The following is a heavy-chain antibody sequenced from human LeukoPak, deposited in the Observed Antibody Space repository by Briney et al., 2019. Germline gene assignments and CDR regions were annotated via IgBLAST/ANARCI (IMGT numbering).Heavy chain of an antibody. J-gene: IGHJ6*03. CDR3: SRSHDYGGLYFYYYMDV. V-gene: IGHV4-39*01. CDR2: LDSSGST. D-gene: IGHD4-23*01. CDR1: GGSISSRSDY. Sequence: PSETLSLTCTVSGGSISSRSDYWGWLRQAPGKGLEWIGNLDSSGSTYYKPSLKSRVTISVGTSKNQFSLNLRSVTAADTAIYFCSRSHDYGGLYFYYYMDVWGKGTTVTVSS.